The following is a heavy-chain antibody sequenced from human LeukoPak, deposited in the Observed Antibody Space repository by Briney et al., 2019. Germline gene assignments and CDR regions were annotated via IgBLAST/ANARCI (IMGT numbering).Heavy chain of an antibody. Sequence: GGSLRLSCAASGFTFSFAAMTWVRQSPGKGLEWVSLISASGGSTYYADSVKGRFTISRDNSKNTVYLQMNSLRAEDTALYYCAKDIQGANWGQGTLVTVSS. J-gene: IGHJ4*02. CDR3: AKDIQGAN. D-gene: IGHD5-18*01. V-gene: IGHV3-23*01. CDR1: GFTFSFAA. CDR2: ISASGGST.